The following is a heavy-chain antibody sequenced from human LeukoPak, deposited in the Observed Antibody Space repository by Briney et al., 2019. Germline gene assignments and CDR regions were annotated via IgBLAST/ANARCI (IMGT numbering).Heavy chain of an antibody. J-gene: IGHJ1*01. V-gene: IGHV4-34*01. D-gene: IGHD2-2*01. Sequence: SETLSLTCAVYGGSFSGYYWSWIRQPPGKGLEWIGEINHSGSTNYNPSLKSRVTISVDTSKNQFSLKLSSVTAADTAVYYCARERRAFGCGSTSCYPGYFQHWGQGTLVTVSS. CDR3: ARERRAFGCGSTSCYPGYFQH. CDR2: INHSGST. CDR1: GGSFSGYY.